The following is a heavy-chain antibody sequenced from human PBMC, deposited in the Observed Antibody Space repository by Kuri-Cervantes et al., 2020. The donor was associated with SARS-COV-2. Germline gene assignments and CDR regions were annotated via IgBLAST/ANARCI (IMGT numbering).Heavy chain of an antibody. V-gene: IGHV3-7*05. D-gene: IGHD3-9*01. J-gene: IGHJ4*02. Sequence: GGSLRLSCAVSGFTFSSYWMSWVRQAPGKGLEWVADIKHDGGEEYYVDSAKGRFTISRDDAKNSLYLQMHSLRAEDTAVYYCAGDMQILTGHYYLNFDYWGQGTLVTVSS. CDR1: GFTFSSYW. CDR3: AGDMQILTGHYYLNFDY. CDR2: IKHDGGEE.